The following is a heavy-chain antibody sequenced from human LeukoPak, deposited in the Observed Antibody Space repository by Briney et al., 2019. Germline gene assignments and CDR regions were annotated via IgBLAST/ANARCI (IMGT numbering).Heavy chain of an antibody. J-gene: IGHJ4*02. CDR3: ARDSSGYYYDY. CDR2: IYYSGST. CDR1: GGSISSSSYY. D-gene: IGHD3-22*01. V-gene: IGHV4-39*07. Sequence: SETLSLTCTVSGGSISSSSYYWGWIRQPPGKGLEWIGNIYYSGSTYYNPSLRSRVTISVDTSKNQFSLKLSSVTAADTAVYYCARDSSGYYYDYWGQGTLVTVSS.